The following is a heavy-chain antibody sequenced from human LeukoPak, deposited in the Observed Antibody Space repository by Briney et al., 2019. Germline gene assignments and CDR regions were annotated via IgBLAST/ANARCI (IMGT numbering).Heavy chain of an antibody. V-gene: IGHV4-38-2*02. CDR2: IYHSGST. Sequence: ASETLSLTCTVSGYSISSGYYWGWIRQPPGKGLEWIGSIYHSGSTYYNPSLKSRVTISVDTSKNQFSLKLSSVTAADTAVYYCAIERKRWSSGLRGVYFDYWGQGTLVTVSS. CDR3: AIERKRWSSGLRGVYFDY. CDR1: GYSISSGYY. D-gene: IGHD4-23*01. J-gene: IGHJ4*02.